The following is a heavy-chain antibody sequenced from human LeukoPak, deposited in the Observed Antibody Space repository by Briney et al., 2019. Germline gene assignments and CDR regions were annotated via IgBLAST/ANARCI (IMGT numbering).Heavy chain of an antibody. J-gene: IGHJ4*02. CDR2: IHPGNGGI. D-gene: IGHD6-19*01. CDR3: AKVAVSGWYSGGNFDY. V-gene: IGHV1-2*02. CDR1: GYNFIGYY. Sequence: ASVKVSCKASGYNFIGYYIHWVRQAPGQGLEWMGWIHPGNGGISYAQKFQGRVTMTRDTSINTAYMDLNSLTSDDTAVYYCAKVAVSGWYSGGNFDYWGQGTLVTVSS.